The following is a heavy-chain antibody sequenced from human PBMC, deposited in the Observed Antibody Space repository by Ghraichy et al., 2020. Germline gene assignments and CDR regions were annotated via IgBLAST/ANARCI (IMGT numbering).Heavy chain of an antibody. D-gene: IGHD3-22*01. CDR1: GFTFNKFA. CDR3: AKTDYPSCSGYNCFDY. J-gene: IGHJ4*02. V-gene: IGHV3-23*01. Sequence: GGSLRLSCAASGFTFNKFAMGWVRQAPGKGLEFVSEIGGSGDSTYYADSVKGRFTISRDNAKNTLYLQLSSLRAEDTAMYYCAKTDYPSCSGYNCFDYWGQGTLVTVSS. CDR2: IGGSGDST.